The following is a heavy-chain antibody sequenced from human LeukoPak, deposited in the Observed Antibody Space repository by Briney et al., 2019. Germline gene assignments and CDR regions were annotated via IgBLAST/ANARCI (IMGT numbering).Heavy chain of an antibody. CDR3: ARRTALKNAFDL. CDR2: ISDSGNT. Sequence: SETLSLTCAASGGSIINYFWGWIRQPPGKGLEFIGYISDSGNTNYSPSLKSRLTISVDTSKNQFSLRLGSLSAADTAVYYCARRTALKNAFDLWGQGTMVTVSS. J-gene: IGHJ3*01. CDR1: GGSIINYF. V-gene: IGHV4-59*08.